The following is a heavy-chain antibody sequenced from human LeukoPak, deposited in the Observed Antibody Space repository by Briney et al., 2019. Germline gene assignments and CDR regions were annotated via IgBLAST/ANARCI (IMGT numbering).Heavy chain of an antibody. D-gene: IGHD3-3*01. J-gene: IGHJ3*02. CDR1: GYTFTSYG. CDR2: MNPNSGNT. V-gene: IGHV1-8*03. CDR3: ARRTLTIRTFDI. Sequence: ASVKVSCKASGYTFTSYGISWVRQATGQGLEWMGWMNPNSGNTGYAQKFQGRVTITRNTSISTAYMELSSLRSEDTAVYYCARRTLTIRTFDIWGQGTMVTVSS.